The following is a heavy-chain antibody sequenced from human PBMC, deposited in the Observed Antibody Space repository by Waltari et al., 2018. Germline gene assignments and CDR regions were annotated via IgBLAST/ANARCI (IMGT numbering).Heavy chain of an antibody. CDR3: AKGRLRLGELSLSLFDY. Sequence: EVQLVESGGGLVQPGRSLRLSCAASGFTFDDYAMHWVRQAPGQGLEWVSGISWNSGSIGYADSVKGRFTISRDNAKNSLYLQMNSLRAEDTALYYCAKGRLRLGELSLSLFDYWGQGTLVTVSS. CDR1: GFTFDDYA. V-gene: IGHV3-9*01. J-gene: IGHJ4*02. CDR2: ISWNSGSI. D-gene: IGHD3-16*02.